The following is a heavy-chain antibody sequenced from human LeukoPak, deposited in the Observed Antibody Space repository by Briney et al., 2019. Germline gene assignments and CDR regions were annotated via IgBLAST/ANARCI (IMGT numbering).Heavy chain of an antibody. CDR2: MNPNSGNT. J-gene: IGHJ5*02. V-gene: IGHV1-8*01. D-gene: IGHD6-6*01. Sequence: GASVKVSCKASGYTFTSYDINWVRQATGQGLEWMGWMNPNSGNTGYAQKFQGRVTMTRNTSISTAYMGLSSLRSEDTAVYYCARGRSSIAARRRLIRFDPWGQGTLVTVSS. CDR1: GYTFTSYD. CDR3: ARGRSSIAARRRLIRFDP.